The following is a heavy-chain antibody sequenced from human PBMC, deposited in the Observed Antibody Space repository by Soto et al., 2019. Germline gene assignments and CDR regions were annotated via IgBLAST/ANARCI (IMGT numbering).Heavy chain of an antibody. CDR1: GFTFSSYA. CDR3: AKDRLAGNFDY. V-gene: IGHV3-23*01. CDR2: ISATGGST. J-gene: IGHJ4*02. Sequence: GGSLRLSCAASGFTFSSYAMSWVRQAPGKGLEWVATISATGGSTYYADSVKGRFAISRDNSKNTLYLQMNGLRVEDTAVYYCAKDRLAGNFDYWGQGTQVTVSS.